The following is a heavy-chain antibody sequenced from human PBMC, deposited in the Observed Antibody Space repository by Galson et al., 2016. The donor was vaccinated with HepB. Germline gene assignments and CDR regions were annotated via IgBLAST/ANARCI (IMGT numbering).Heavy chain of an antibody. J-gene: IGHJ4*02. Sequence: SLRLSCAASGFTFSDFWMHWVRQTPGKGLEWVVNINVDGSEEYYVDSVRGRFTISRDNAKNSMYLQMNSLRVEDTAVYYCARDDYRVFGHWGQGTLVTVSS. CDR2: INVDGSEE. CDR3: ARDDYRVFGH. D-gene: IGHD4-11*01. V-gene: IGHV3-7*05. CDR1: GFTFSDFW.